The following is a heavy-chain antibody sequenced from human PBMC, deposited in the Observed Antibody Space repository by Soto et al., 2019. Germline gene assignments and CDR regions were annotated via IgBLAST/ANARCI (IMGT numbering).Heavy chain of an antibody. CDR1: GGSISSGGDS. CDR2: IYHSGST. J-gene: IGHJ6*02. D-gene: IGHD2-15*01. CDR3: ARAPPDCSGGSCYSGESYGMDV. Sequence: PSETLSLTCAVSGGSISSGGDSWSWIRQPPGKGLEWIGYIYHSGSTYYNPSLKSRVTISVDRSKNQFSLKLSSVTAADTAVYYCARAPPDCSGGSCYSGESYGMDVWGQGTTVTVSS. V-gene: IGHV4-30-2*01.